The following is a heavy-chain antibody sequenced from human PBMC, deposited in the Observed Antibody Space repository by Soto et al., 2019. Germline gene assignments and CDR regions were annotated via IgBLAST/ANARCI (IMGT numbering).Heavy chain of an antibody. CDR2: MSGSGGNT. V-gene: IGHV3-23*01. D-gene: IGHD3-10*01. Sequence: QAGGSLRLSCVASGFTFTSYAIIWVRQAPGKGLEWVSGMSGSGGNTYYADSVKGRFTISRDISKSTLYLQMNSLRVEDTAVYYCAEGGFGESQFDYWGQGTLVTVSS. J-gene: IGHJ4*02. CDR3: AEGGFGESQFDY. CDR1: GFTFTSYA.